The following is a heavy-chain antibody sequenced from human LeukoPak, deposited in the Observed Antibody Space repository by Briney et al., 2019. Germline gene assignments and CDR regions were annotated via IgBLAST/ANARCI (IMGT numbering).Heavy chain of an antibody. CDR1: GFTFSSYS. D-gene: IGHD1-26*01. J-gene: IGHJ4*02. Sequence: GGSLRLSCAASGFTFSSYSMNWVRQAPGKGLEWVSYISSSGSTINFADSVKGRFTISRDNAKSSLFLQMNSLRAEDTAVYYCARETYILGAQPLDYWGQGTLVTVSS. CDR3: ARETYILGAQPLDY. V-gene: IGHV3-48*04. CDR2: ISSSGSTI.